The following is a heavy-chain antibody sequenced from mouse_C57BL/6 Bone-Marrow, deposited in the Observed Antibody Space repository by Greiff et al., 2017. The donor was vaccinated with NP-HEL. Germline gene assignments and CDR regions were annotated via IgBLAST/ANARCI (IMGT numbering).Heavy chain of an antibody. J-gene: IGHJ1*03. D-gene: IGHD1-1*01. CDR2: IDPSDSET. Sequence: VQLQQSGAELVRPGSSVKLSCKASGYTFTSYWMHWVKQRPIQGLEWIGNIDPSDSETHYNQKFKDKATLTVDKSSSPAYMQLSSLTSEDSAVYYCAGYYYGSIWYFDVWGTGTTVTVSS. CDR1: GYTFTSYW. CDR3: AGYYYGSIWYFDV. V-gene: IGHV1-52*01.